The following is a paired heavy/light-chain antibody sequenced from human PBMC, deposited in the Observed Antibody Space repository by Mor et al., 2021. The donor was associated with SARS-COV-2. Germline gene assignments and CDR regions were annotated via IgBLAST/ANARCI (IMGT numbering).Light chain of an antibody. CDR1: SSDVGGYNY. Sequence: QSALTQPRSVSGSPGQSVTISCTGTSSDVGGYNYVSWYQQHPGKAPKLMIYDVNKRPSGVPDRFSGSKSGNTASLTISGLQAEDEADYYCCSYAGSYTFVVFGGGTKLTVL. CDR3: CSYAGSYTFVV. V-gene: IGLV2-11*01. J-gene: IGLJ2*01. CDR2: DVN.
Heavy chain of an antibody. J-gene: IGHJ3*02. CDR3: ARGFTMLQGGRLDAFDI. CDR2: INHRGST. CDR1: GGSFSNYY. Sequence: QVQLQQWGAGLLKPSETLSLTCAVYGGSFSNYYWSWIRQAPGKGLEWIGEINHRGSTNYNPSLRSRVTISVDTSKNQFSLKLSSVTAADTAVYYCARGFTMLQGGRLDAFDIWGQGTMVTVFS. D-gene: IGHD3-10*01. V-gene: IGHV4-34*01.